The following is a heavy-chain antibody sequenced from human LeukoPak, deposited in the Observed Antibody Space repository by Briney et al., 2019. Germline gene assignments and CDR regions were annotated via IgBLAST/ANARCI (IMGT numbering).Heavy chain of an antibody. CDR3: ARGPLDSSSTFDY. CDR2: INPDSGGT. CDR1: GYTFTDYY. J-gene: IGHJ4*02. V-gene: IGHV1-2*06. Sequence: GASVKVSCKASGYTFTDYYMHWVRQAPGQGLEWMGRINPDSGGTNYAQKFQGRVTMTRDTSISIGYMELSRLKSEDAAVYYCARGPLDSSSTFDYWGQGTLVTVSS. D-gene: IGHD6-6*01.